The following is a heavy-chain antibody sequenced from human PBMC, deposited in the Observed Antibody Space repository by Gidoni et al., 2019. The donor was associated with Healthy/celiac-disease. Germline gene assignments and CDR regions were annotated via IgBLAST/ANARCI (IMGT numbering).Heavy chain of an antibody. CDR1: GFPFSSYA. Sequence: EVQLLGSGGGLVQPGGSLRLSWAAPGFPFSSYAMSWVRPAPGKGLEWVSAISGSGGSTYYADSVKGRFTSSRDNSKNTLYLQMNSLRAEDTAEDYCAKDIGWIASMTTVTYWGQGTLVTVSS. CDR3: AKDIGWIASMTTVTY. J-gene: IGHJ4*02. V-gene: IGHV3-23*01. CDR2: ISGSGGST. D-gene: IGHD4-4*01.